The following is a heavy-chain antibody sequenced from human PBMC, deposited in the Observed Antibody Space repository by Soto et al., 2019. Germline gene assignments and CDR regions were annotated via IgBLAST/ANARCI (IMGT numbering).Heavy chain of an antibody. CDR2: ISGSGSST. V-gene: IGHV3-23*01. CDR1: GFTFSTYA. CDR3: ANDLPGELLPTCVDS. D-gene: IGHD1-26*01. J-gene: IGHJ5*01. Sequence: EVQLLESGGGLVQPGGSLRLSCAASGFTFSTYAMSWVRQAPGKGLEWVSAISGSGSSTYYGDAVKGGFTISRDNSMNMLYVQMTGLRAEDTAVYYCANDLPGELLPTCVDSWGQGTLVTVSS.